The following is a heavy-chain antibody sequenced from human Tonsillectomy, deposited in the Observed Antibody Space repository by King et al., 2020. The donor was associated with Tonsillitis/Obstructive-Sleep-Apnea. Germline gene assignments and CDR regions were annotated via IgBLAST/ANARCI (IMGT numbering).Heavy chain of an antibody. J-gene: IGHJ5*02. V-gene: IGHV4-31*01. CDR1: GGSISSGGYY. Sequence: LQLQESGPGLVKPSQTLSLTCTVSGGSISSGGYYWTWIRQHPGKGLEWIGYIYYSGSTYYNPSLKSLVTISVDTSKNQFSLKLSSVTAADTAVYYCAGGHGGLRWFSRFDPWGQGTLVTVSS. D-gene: IGHD4-23*01. CDR3: AGGHGGLRWFSRFDP. CDR2: IYYSGST.